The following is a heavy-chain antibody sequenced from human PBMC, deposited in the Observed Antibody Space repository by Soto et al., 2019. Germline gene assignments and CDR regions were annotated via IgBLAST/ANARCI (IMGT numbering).Heavy chain of an antibody. Sequence: GGSLRLSCAASGFTFSSYSMNWVRQAPGKGLEWVSSISSSSSYIYYADSVKGRFTISRDNAKNSLYLQMNSLRAEDTAVYYCARVRSIAARPTYYMDVWGKGTTVTVSS. D-gene: IGHD6-6*01. V-gene: IGHV3-21*01. CDR2: ISSSSSYI. CDR3: ARVRSIAARPTYYMDV. CDR1: GFTFSSYS. J-gene: IGHJ6*03.